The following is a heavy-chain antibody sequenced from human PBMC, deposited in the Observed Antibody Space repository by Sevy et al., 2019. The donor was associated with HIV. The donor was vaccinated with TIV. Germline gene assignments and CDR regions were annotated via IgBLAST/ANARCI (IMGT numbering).Heavy chain of an antibody. CDR3: TRGRITIFGVVYYGMDV. Sequence: GGSLRLSCTASGFTFGDYAMSWFRQAPGKGLEWVGFIRSKAYVGTTEYAASVKGRFTISRDDSKSIAYLQMNSLKTEDTAVYYCTRGRITIFGVVYYGMDVWGQGTTVTVSS. V-gene: IGHV3-49*03. CDR1: GFTFGDYA. CDR2: IRSKAYVGTT. J-gene: IGHJ6*02. D-gene: IGHD3-3*01.